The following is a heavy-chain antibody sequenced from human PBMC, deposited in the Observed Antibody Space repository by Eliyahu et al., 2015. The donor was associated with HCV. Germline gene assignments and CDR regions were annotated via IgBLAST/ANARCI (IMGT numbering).Heavy chain of an antibody. CDR2: ISNSASTI. CDR1: GFTFSDYY. CDR3: ASGRDDFWSGYSAVY. Sequence: QVQLVESGGGLVKPGGSLXLSCAASGFTFSDYYMSWIRQAPGKGLEWVSYISNSASTIYYADSVKGRFTISRDNARNSLYLQMNSLRAEDTAVYYCASGRDDFWSGYSAVYWGQGTLVSVSS. D-gene: IGHD3-3*01. J-gene: IGHJ4*02. V-gene: IGHV3-11*01.